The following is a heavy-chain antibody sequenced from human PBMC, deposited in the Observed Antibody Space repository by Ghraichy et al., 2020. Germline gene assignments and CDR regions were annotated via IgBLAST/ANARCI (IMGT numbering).Heavy chain of an antibody. CDR3: ARGALVVRTDDAFDQ. J-gene: IGHJ3*01. V-gene: IGHV3-7*01. CDR2: IKQDGSDK. Sequence: GGSLRLSCAASGFTFSSHYMSWVRQAPGKGLEWVANIKQDGSDKFYADSVKGRFTISRDNAKNSLYLQMNSLRADDTALYYCARGALVVRTDDAFDQWCQGTMVTVPS. CDR1: GFTFSSHY. D-gene: IGHD2-21*02.